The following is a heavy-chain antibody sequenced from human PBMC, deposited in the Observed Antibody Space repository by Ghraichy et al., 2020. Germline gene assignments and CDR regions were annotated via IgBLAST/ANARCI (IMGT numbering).Heavy chain of an antibody. D-gene: IGHD1-20*01. CDR3: ARGGPDITGTYYNWFDP. Sequence: ASVKVSCKASGYTFTSYGISWVRQAPGQGLEWMGWISAYNGNTNYAQKLQGRVTMTTDTSTSTAYMELRSLRSDDTAVYYCARGGPDITGTYYNWFDPWGQGTLVTVSS. CDR1: GYTFTSYG. J-gene: IGHJ5*02. V-gene: IGHV1-18*01. CDR2: ISAYNGNT.